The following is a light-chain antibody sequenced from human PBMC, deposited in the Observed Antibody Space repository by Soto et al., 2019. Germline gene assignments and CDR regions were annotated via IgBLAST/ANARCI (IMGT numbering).Light chain of an antibody. CDR3: QQYDYCPRT. CDR1: QSGGSN. CDR2: GVS. Sequence: EMALKQYPLNLSVSTGKRDNLSSRASQSGGSNLAWYQHIPGQAPRLLIYGVSTRATGIPATFSGSGSGTEFTLTISSLQSEDFAVYYCQQYDYCPRTFGQGTKVDIK. V-gene: IGKV3-15*01. J-gene: IGKJ1*01.